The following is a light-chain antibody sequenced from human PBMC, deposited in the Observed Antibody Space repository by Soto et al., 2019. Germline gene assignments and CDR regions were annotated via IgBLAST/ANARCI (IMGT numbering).Light chain of an antibody. V-gene: IGKV1-27*01. CDR1: LPISNY. Sequence: DIQMTQSPSSLSASVGDRVTITCRASLPISNYLAWYQQKPGNIPNLLIYATSTLQAGLPSRFSGSGPGTDFSLTIRSVQPEDVAAYYCQKYNTASLTLGGGTKGAIK. CDR2: ATS. J-gene: IGKJ4*01. CDR3: QKYNTASLT.